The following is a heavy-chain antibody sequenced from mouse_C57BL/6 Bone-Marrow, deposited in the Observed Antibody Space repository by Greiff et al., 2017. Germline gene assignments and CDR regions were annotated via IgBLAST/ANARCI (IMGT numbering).Heavy chain of an antibody. CDR3: ARWGDYDEVDY. D-gene: IGHD2-4*01. Sequence: QLQQSGAELVRPGASVKLSCKASGYTFTDYYINWVKQRPGQGLEWIARIYPGSGNTYYNEKFKGKATLTAEKSSSTAYMQLSSLTSEDSAVYFCARWGDYDEVDYWGQGTTLTVSS. CDR2: IYPGSGNT. V-gene: IGHV1-76*01. J-gene: IGHJ2*01. CDR1: GYTFTDYY.